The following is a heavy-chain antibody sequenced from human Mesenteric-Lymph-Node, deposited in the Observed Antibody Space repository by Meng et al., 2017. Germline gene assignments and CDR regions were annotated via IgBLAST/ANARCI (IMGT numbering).Heavy chain of an antibody. J-gene: IGHJ4*02. D-gene: IGHD7-27*01. CDR3: TTDFFRPWGPIY. V-gene: IGHV3-49*03. CDR2: IRSKAYGGTT. CDR1: GFTFGDYA. Sequence: GESLKISCTASGFTFGDYAMSWFRQAPGKGLEWVGFIRSKAYGGTTEYAASVKGRFTISRDDSKNTLYLEMNSLRTEDAAVYYCTTDFFRPWGPIYWGQGTLVTVSS.